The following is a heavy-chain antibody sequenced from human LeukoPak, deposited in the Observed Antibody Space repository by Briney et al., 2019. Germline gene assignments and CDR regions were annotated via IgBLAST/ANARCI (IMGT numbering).Heavy chain of an antibody. J-gene: IGHJ5*02. CDR3: ARDGIAVAGTSWFDP. Sequence: GASVTLSFTASGGTFTIYAISWVRQAPGQGVEGMGGFIPIFGTANYAQKFHGRVTITTHQSTSTASMELSSLRSEDTAVYYCARDGIAVAGTSWFDPWGQGTLVTVSS. D-gene: IGHD6-19*01. CDR1: GGTFTIYA. CDR2: FIPIFGTA. V-gene: IGHV1-69*05.